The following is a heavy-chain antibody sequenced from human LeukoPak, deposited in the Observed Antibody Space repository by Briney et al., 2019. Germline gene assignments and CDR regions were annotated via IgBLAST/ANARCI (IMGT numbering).Heavy chain of an antibody. CDR1: GFIFSNYA. Sequence: GGSLRLSCAASGFIFSNYAMSWVRQAPGKGLEWVSGIRSSGGGTYYADSVKGRFTIARDNSNNTLHLQMNSLRAEDTAVYYCAKVAGKYYYGSGTYAEYFQHWGQGTLVTVSS. CDR2: IRSSGGGT. D-gene: IGHD3-10*01. J-gene: IGHJ1*01. V-gene: IGHV3-23*01. CDR3: AKVAGKYYYGSGTYAEYFQH.